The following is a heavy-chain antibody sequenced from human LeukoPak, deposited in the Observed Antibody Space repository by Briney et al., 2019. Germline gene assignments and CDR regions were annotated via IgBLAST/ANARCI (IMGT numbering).Heavy chain of an antibody. V-gene: IGHV3-33*06. CDR2: IWYDGSNK. CDR1: GFTFSSYG. D-gene: IGHD3-3*01. Sequence: GRSLRLSCAASGFTFSSYGMHWVRQAPSKGLEWVAVIWYDGSNKYYADSVKGRFTISRDNSKNTLYLQMNSLRAEDTAVYYCAKSRVRFLEWLSPLDYWGQGTLVTVSS. J-gene: IGHJ4*02. CDR3: AKSRVRFLEWLSPLDY.